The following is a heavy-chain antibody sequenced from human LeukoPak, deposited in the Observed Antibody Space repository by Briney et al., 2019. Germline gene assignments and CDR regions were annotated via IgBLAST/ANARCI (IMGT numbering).Heavy chain of an antibody. D-gene: IGHD4/OR15-4a*01. J-gene: IGHJ4*02. CDR1: RFTFSSYG. CDR3: ARTAKNYFDY. CDR2: ISSSGGST. Sequence: GGTLRLSCAASRFTFSSYGMSWVRQAPGKGLEWVSGISSSGGSTYYADSVKGRFTISRDNAKNTLYLQMNSLRAEDTAVYYCARTAKNYFDYWGQGTLVTVSS. V-gene: IGHV3-23*01.